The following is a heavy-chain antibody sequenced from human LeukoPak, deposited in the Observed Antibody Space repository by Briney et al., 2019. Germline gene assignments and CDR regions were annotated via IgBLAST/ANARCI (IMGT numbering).Heavy chain of an antibody. CDR2: ISWNSGSI. CDR1: RFTFDDYA. D-gene: IGHD2-2*02. Sequence: GGSLRLSCAASRFTFDDYAMHWVRQAPGKGLEWVSGISWNSGSIGYADSVKGRFTISRDNAKNSLYLQMNSLRAEDTAVYYCASRSNYCSSTSCYSYWGQGTLVTVSS. V-gene: IGHV3-9*01. CDR3: ASRSNYCSSTSCYSY. J-gene: IGHJ4*02.